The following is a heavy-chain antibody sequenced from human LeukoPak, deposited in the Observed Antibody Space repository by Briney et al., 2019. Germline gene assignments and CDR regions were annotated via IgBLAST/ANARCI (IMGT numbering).Heavy chain of an antibody. CDR1: GFTFSSYA. V-gene: IGHV3-23*01. CDR2: ISGGGGFT. Sequence: GGSLRLSCAASGFTFSSYAMSWVRQAPGKGLEWVSDISGGGGFTYYADSVKGHFTISRDNSKNTVYLQMSSLRVEDTAVYYCAKVSYSSSWYFDYWGQGTLVTVSS. D-gene: IGHD6-13*01. J-gene: IGHJ4*02. CDR3: AKVSYSSSWYFDY.